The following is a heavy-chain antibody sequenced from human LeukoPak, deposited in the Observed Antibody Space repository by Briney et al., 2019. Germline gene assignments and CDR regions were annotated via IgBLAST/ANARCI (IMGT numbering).Heavy chain of an antibody. CDR1: GGTFSSYA. CDR3: ARDSNSNYESYYYYGMDV. CDR2: IIPIFGTA. V-gene: IGHV1-69*13. J-gene: IGHJ6*02. D-gene: IGHD4-11*01. Sequence: SVKVSCKASGGTFSSYAISWVRQAPGQGLEWVGGIIPIFGTANYAQKFQGRVTITADESTSTAYMELSSLRSEDTAVYYCARDSNSNYESYYYYGMDVWGQGTTVTVSS.